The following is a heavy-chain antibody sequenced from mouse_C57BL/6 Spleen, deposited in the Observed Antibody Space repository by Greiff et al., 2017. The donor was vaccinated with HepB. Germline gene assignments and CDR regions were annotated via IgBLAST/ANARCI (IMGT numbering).Heavy chain of an antibody. V-gene: IGHV5-17*01. D-gene: IGHD2-3*01. J-gene: IGHJ3*01. Sequence: EVQGVESGGGLVKPGGSLKLSCAASGFTFSDYGMHWVRQAPEKGLEWVAYISSGSSTIYYADTVKGRVTISRDNAKNTLFLQMTSLRSEDTAMYYCAGRWLQAWFAYWGQGTLVTVSA. CDR2: ISSGSSTI. CDR1: GFTFSDYG. CDR3: AGRWLQAWFAY.